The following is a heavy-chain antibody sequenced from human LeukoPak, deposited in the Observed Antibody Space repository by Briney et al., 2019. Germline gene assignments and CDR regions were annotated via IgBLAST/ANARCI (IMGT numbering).Heavy chain of an antibody. Sequence: PSETLSLTCGVFGGSLSGYYWGWIRQSPGKGLEWIGEINHSGSNNSNPSLKSRVTLSVDMSKNQFSLKLSSVTAADTAVYYCMRGRRYTSSWSPFYYYMDVWGKGTTVTVSS. CDR2: INHSGSN. CDR3: MRGRRYTSSWSPFYYYMDV. J-gene: IGHJ6*03. V-gene: IGHV4-34*01. D-gene: IGHD6-13*01. CDR1: GGSLSGYY.